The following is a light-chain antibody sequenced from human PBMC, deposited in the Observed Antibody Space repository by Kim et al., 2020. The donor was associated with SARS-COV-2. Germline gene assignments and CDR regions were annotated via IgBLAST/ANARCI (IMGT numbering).Light chain of an antibody. CDR2: RDS. V-gene: IGLV3-9*01. CDR1: NIESKN. CDR3: QVWDSSVV. J-gene: IGLJ2*01. Sequence: VSVALGQTDRITCGGKNIESKNVHWYQQKPGQAPVLVIYRDSNRPSGIPERFSGSNSGNMATLTISRAQAGDEADYYCQVWDSSVVFGGGTQLTVL.